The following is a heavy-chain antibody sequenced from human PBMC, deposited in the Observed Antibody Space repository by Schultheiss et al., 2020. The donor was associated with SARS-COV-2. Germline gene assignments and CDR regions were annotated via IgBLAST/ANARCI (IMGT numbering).Heavy chain of an antibody. CDR3: ARDRRFLVGYYMDV. J-gene: IGHJ6*03. CDR1: GFTFSSYA. V-gene: IGHV3-23*01. CDR2: ISGSGGST. D-gene: IGHD2-8*02. Sequence: GGSLRLSCAASGFTFSSYAMSWVRQAPGKGLEWVSAISGSGGSTYYADSVKGRFTISRDISKNTLYLQMSSLRAEDTAVYYCARDRRFLVGYYMDVWGKGTTVTVSS.